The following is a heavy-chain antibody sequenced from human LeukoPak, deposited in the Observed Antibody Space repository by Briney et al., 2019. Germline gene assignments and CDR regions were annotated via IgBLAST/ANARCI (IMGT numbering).Heavy chain of an antibody. CDR2: IYYSGST. V-gene: IGHV4-59*01. CDR3: AGSSGWYSPFDY. Sequence: PSETLSLTCTVSGGSISSYYWSWIRQPPGKGLEWIGYIYYSGSTNYNPSLKSRVTISVDTSKNQFSLKLSSVTAADTAVYYCAGSSGWYSPFDYWGQGTLVTVSS. CDR1: GGSISSYY. D-gene: IGHD6-19*01. J-gene: IGHJ4*02.